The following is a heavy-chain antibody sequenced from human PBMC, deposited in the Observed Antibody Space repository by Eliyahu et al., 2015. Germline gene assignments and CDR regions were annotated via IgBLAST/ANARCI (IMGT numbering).Heavy chain of an antibody. CDR2: INHSGST. D-gene: IGHD5-12*01. Sequence: QVQLQQWGAGLLKPSETLSLTCXVYGXSFXGYYXXWIRQPPGKGLEWIGEINHSGSTNYNPSLKSRVTISVDTSKNQFSLKLSSVTAADTAVYYCARRGARVATTDRCRFDYWGQGTLVTVSS. CDR3: ARRGARVATTDRCRFDY. V-gene: IGHV4-34*01. CDR1: GXSFXGYY. J-gene: IGHJ4*02.